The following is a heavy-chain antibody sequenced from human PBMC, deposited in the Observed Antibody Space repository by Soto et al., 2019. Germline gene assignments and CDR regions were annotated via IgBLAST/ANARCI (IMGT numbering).Heavy chain of an antibody. CDR3: ARDRAYYESSGLYFDY. J-gene: IGHJ4*02. CDR2: IYDSGST. Sequence: SETLSLTCTVSGDSIRSYYWSWIRQPPGKGLEWIGYIYDSGSTNYNPSLKSRVTISVDTSKSQFSLKLSSVTAADTAVYYCARDRAYYESSGLYFDYWGQGTLVTVSS. CDR1: GDSIRSYY. D-gene: IGHD3-22*01. V-gene: IGHV4-59*01.